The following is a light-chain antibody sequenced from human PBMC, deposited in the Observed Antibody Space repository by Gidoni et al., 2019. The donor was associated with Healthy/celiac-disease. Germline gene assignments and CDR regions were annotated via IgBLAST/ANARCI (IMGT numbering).Light chain of an antibody. CDR2: AAS. V-gene: IGKV1-27*01. CDR1: QGISNY. CDR3: QKYNSAPPFT. Sequence: DIQMTQSPSSLSASVGDRVTIPCRANQGISNYLAWYQQKPGKVPKLLIYAASTLQSGVPSRFSGSGSGTDFTLTISSLQPEDVATYYCQKYNSAPPFTFGAGTKVEIK. J-gene: IGKJ4*01.